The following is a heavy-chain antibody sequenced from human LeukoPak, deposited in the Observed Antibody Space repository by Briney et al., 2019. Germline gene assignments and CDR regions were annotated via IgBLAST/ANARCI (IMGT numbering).Heavy chain of an antibody. Sequence: GGSLRLSCAATGFTFSTYGMHWVRQTPGKGLEWVAFIRYDGTIKYYTDSVKGRFTISRDNSKNTLYLQINSLTTEDTAVYYCAKGEGGALGIPHPYYFDYWGQGNVVTVSS. V-gene: IGHV3-30*02. J-gene: IGHJ4*02. CDR2: IRYDGTIK. D-gene: IGHD3-16*01. CDR3: AKGEGGALGIPHPYYFDY. CDR1: GFTFSTYG.